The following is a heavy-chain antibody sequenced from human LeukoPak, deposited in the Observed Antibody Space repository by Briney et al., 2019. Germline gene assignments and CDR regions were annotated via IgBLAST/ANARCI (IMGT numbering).Heavy chain of an antibody. V-gene: IGHV3-23*01. Sequence: EGSLRLSCVGSGFTFSGFAMIWVRQAPGKGLEWVSSTSTGSGNKYYADSVKGRFTISRDNSKNTLYLQMNSLRAEDTATYYCGKGRAVVGAAGPDHWGQGTLVTVSS. CDR3: GKGRAVVGAAGPDH. J-gene: IGHJ4*02. CDR2: TSTGSGNK. D-gene: IGHD2-15*01. CDR1: GFTFSGFA.